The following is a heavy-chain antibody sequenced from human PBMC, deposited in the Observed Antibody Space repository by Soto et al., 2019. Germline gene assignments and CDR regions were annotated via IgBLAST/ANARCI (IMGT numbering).Heavy chain of an antibody. CDR2: ISGSGGST. J-gene: IGHJ5*02. CDR3: AKFPGIAVAGTLLA. CDR1: GFTFSSYA. Sequence: QPGGSLRLSCAASGFTFSSYAMSWVRQAPGKGLEWVSAISGSGGSTYYADSVKGRFTISRDNSKNTLYLQMNSLRAEDTAVYYCAKFPGIAVAGTLLAWGQGTLVTVSS. V-gene: IGHV3-23*01. D-gene: IGHD6-19*01.